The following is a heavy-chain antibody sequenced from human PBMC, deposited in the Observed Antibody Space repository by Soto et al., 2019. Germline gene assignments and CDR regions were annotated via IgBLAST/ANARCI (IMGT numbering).Heavy chain of an antibody. CDR2: IYCSGST. Sequence: SETLSLTCTVSGGSISSYYWSWIRQPPGKGLEWIGYIYCSGSTNYNPSLKSRVTISVDTSKNQFSLKLSSVTAADTAVYYCARGGVYCTNGVCYEFDYWGQGTLVTVSS. V-gene: IGHV4-59*01. J-gene: IGHJ4*02. CDR1: GGSISSYY. D-gene: IGHD2-8*01. CDR3: ARGGVYCTNGVCYEFDY.